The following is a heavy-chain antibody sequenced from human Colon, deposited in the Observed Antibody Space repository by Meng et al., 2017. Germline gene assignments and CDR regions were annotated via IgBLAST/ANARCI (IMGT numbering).Heavy chain of an antibody. V-gene: IGHV4-39*01. Sequence: PQLQESGPGLVKPSEALSLTCGVSGDYIGTGAYYWGWIRQAPGKGLEWIGSIGHSGFTYYTPSVRSRVTVSIDTSKNQFSLKLTSVTAADTAVYFCVRSSAWVRTGFDPWGQGTLVTVSS. CDR2: IGHSGFT. CDR3: VRSSAWVRTGFDP. D-gene: IGHD3-22*01. CDR1: GDYIGTGAYY. J-gene: IGHJ5*02.